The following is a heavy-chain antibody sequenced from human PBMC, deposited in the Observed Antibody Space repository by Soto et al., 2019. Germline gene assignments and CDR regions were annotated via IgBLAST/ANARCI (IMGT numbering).Heavy chain of an antibody. CDR3: ARGEQYSGRIFYS. Sequence: SQTLSLTCAITGDSVSSNRAGWSWVRQSPSRGLEWLGRTYYRSKWYYEYAVSVRGRITINPDTSKNQYSLQLNSVTPEDTAVYFCARGEQYSGRIFYSWGQGTLVTVSS. V-gene: IGHV6-1*01. CDR2: TYYRSKWYY. J-gene: IGHJ5*01. D-gene: IGHD1-26*01. CDR1: GDSVSSNRAG.